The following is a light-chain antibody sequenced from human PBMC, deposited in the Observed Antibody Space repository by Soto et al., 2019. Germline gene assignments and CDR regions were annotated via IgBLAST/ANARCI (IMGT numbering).Light chain of an antibody. J-gene: IGKJ5*01. CDR1: QSVSSSY. CDR3: QQYGSSPPVT. V-gene: IGKV3-20*01. Sequence: EIVLTQSPGTLSLSPGERATLSCRASQSVSSSYLAWYQQKPGQAPRLLIYGASGRATGIPARFSGSGSGTDFTLTISRLAPEDFAVYYCQQYGSSPPVTFGQGTRLEI. CDR2: GAS.